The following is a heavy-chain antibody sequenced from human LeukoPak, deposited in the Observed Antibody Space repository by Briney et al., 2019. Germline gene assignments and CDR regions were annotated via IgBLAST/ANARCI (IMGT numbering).Heavy chain of an antibody. CDR2: INPNSGGT. CDR1: GYTFTGYY. CDR3: ARVLGTSPGYYDSSGYWSVGELGAFDI. J-gene: IGHJ3*02. D-gene: IGHD3-22*01. V-gene: IGHV1-2*02. Sequence: ASVKVSCKASGYTFTGYYMHWVRQAPGQGLEWMGWINPNSGGTNYAQKFQGRVTMTRDTSISTAYMELSRLRSDDTAVYYCARVLGTSPGYYDSSGYWSVGELGAFDIWGQGTMVTVSS.